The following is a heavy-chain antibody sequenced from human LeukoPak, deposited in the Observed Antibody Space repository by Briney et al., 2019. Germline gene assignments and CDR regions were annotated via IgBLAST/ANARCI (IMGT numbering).Heavy chain of an antibody. CDR2: ISYDGSNK. CDR1: GFTLSSYA. CDR3: AREGRVIVGATGYLDY. Sequence: PWRSLSLSCAVSGFTLSSYAMYWVRQAPGKGLEWVAVISYDGSNKYYADSVKGRFTISRDNSKNTLYLQMNSLRAEDTAVYYCAREGRVIVGATGYLDYWAQGTLVTVSS. J-gene: IGHJ4*02. V-gene: IGHV3-30*04. D-gene: IGHD1-26*01.